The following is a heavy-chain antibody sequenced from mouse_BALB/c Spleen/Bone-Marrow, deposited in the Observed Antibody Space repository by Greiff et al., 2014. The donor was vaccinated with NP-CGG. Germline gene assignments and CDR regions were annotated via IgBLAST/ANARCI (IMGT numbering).Heavy chain of an antibody. CDR3: ANCYGSSQGAMDY. CDR1: GYAFSSSW. Sequence: QVQLQQSGPELVKPGASVKISCKASGYAFSSSWMNWVKQRPGQGLEWIGRIYPGDGDTNYNGNFKGKATLTADKSSSTAYMQLSSLTSVDSAVYFCANCYGSSQGAMDYWGQGTSVTVSS. D-gene: IGHD1-1*01. CDR2: IYPGDGDT. V-gene: IGHV1-82*01. J-gene: IGHJ4*01.